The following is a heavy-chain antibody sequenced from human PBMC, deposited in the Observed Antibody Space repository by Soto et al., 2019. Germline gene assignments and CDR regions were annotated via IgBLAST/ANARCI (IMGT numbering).Heavy chain of an antibody. CDR3: ASGYDDSSGYDS. CDR2: IIPICGTA. Sequence: QVQLVQSGAEVKKPGSSVKVSCKASGGTFSSYAISWVRQAPGQGLEWMGGIIPICGTANYAQKFQGRVTSTADESTSTAYRELSSLRSEDTAVYYCASGYDDSSGYDSWGQGTLVTGSS. J-gene: IGHJ4*02. CDR1: GGTFSSYA. D-gene: IGHD3-22*01. V-gene: IGHV1-69*01.